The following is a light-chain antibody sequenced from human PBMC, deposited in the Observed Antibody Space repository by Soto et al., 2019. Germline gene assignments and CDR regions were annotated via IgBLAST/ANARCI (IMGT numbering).Light chain of an antibody. CDR2: EVS. V-gene: IGLV2-14*01. CDR3: AAWDDSLNGYV. J-gene: IGLJ1*01. CDR1: TSDVGAYKY. Sequence: QSVLTQPASVSGSPGQSITISCTGTTSDVGAYKYVSWYQQLPGKAPKLIIYEVSNRPSGVSNRFSGSKSGNTASLTISGLQAEDEADYYCAAWDDSLNGYVFGTGTKVTVL.